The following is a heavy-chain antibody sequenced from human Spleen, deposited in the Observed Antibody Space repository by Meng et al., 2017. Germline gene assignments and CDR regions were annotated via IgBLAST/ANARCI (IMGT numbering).Heavy chain of an antibody. D-gene: IGHD4-17*01. Sequence: SETLSLTCAVSGVSISTSNWWSWVRQPPGKGLEWIGQIYYSGSTNFNPSLKSRVTISVDKSKNQFSLRLSSVTAADTAVYHCASRGDYGEGYFDYWGQGTLVTVSS. CDR3: ASRGDYGEGYFDY. J-gene: IGHJ4*02. CDR1: GVSISTSNW. CDR2: IYYSGST. V-gene: IGHV4-4*02.